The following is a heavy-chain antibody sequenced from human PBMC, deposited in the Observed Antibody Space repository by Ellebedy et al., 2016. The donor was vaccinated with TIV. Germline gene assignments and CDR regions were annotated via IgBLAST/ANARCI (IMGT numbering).Heavy chain of an antibody. CDR2: ISVSNIYT. CDR1: GFTFRDSY. Sequence: GESLKISCAASGFTFRDSYMSWVRQPPGKGLEWVSFISVSNIYTNYADSVKGRFTISRDNAQKSLDLQMSSLRAEDTAVYYCARDPARSFNGWADWGQGTQVTVSS. V-gene: IGHV3-11*06. D-gene: IGHD6-19*01. J-gene: IGHJ4*02. CDR3: ARDPARSFNGWAD.